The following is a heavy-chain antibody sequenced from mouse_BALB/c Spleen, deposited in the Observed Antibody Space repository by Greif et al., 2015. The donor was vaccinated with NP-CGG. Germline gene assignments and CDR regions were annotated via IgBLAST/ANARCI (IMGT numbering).Heavy chain of an antibody. CDR3: ARRITTVVGPYWYFDV. CDR1: GYAFSSYW. V-gene: IGHV1-80*01. Sequence: QVQLQQSGAELVRPGSSVKISCKASGYAFSSYWMNWVKQRPGQGLEWIGQIYPGDGDTNYNGKLKGKATLTADKSSSTAYMQLSSLTSEDSAVYFCARRITTVVGPYWYFDVWGAGTTVTVSS. D-gene: IGHD1-1*01. J-gene: IGHJ1*01. CDR2: IYPGDGDT.